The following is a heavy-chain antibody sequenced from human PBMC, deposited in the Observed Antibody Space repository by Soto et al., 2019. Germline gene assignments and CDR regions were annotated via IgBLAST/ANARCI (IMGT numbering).Heavy chain of an antibody. D-gene: IGHD6-25*01. J-gene: IGHJ4*02. Sequence: PGGSLRLSCAASGFNFDDYAMHWVRQAPGKGLEWVSGISWNSGDTDYVDSVKGRFTISRDNAKNSLYLQMNSLRPEDTAFYYRAKDRIAARGFAFDYWGQGTLVTVSS. CDR1: GFNFDDYA. V-gene: IGHV3-9*01. CDR3: AKDRIAARGFAFDY. CDR2: ISWNSGDT.